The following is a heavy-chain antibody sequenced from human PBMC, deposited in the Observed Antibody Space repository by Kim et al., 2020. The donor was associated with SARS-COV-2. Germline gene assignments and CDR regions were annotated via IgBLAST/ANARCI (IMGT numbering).Heavy chain of an antibody. CDR3: AKGGYYDILTGPHSSYGMDV. Sequence: GGSLRLSCAASGFTFSSYGMHWVRQAPGKGLEWVAVISYDGSNKYYADSVKGRFNISRDNSKNTLYLQMNSLRAEDTAVYYCAKGGYYDILTGPHSSYGMDVWGQGTTVTVSS. V-gene: IGHV3-30*18. CDR1: GFTFSSYG. CDR2: ISYDGSNK. D-gene: IGHD3-9*01. J-gene: IGHJ6*02.